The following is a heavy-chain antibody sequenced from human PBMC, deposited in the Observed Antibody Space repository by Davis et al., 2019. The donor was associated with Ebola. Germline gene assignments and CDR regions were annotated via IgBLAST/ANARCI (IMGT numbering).Heavy chain of an antibody. J-gene: IGHJ4*02. CDR2: IIYSGST. CDR1: GFSIGSSNW. V-gene: IGHV4-28*01. D-gene: IGHD4-17*01. CDR3: ASNHGDPTLGD. Sequence: PSETLSLTCAVSGFSIGSSNWWAWVRQPPGEGLEWIGYIIYSGSTHYNPSQKGRVTMSLDTSRNEFSLKLSSVTAADTAVYYCASNHGDPTLGDWGQGTLVTVSS.